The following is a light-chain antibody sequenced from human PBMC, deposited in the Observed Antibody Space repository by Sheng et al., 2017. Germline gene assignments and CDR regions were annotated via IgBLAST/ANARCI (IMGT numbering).Light chain of an antibody. V-gene: IGLV1-51*01. CDR2: DND. Sequence: QSVLTQPPSVSAAPGQKVTISCSGSSSNIGNNYVSWYQQVPGTAPKFLIYDNDKRPSGIPDRFSGSKSDTSATLAITGLQTGDEAEYYCGTWDSGLSAGVFGTGTKVTVL. CDR3: GTWDSGLSAGV. J-gene: IGLJ1*01. CDR1: SSNIGNNY.